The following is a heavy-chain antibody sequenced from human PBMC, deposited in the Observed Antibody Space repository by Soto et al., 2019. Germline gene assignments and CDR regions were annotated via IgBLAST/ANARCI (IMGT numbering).Heavy chain of an antibody. V-gene: IGHV1-46*01. CDR2: INPSCSST. D-gene: IGHD1-26*01. Sequence: ASVKVSCKASGYTFTSYYIHWVRQAPGQGLEGMGIINPSCSSTSYAQKFQGRVTMTGDTSTSTVFMELSSLRSEDTAVYYCARDVPSYSRSPGSGMDVWGQGTTVTV. CDR3: ARDVPSYSRSPGSGMDV. CDR1: GYTFTSYY. J-gene: IGHJ6*02.